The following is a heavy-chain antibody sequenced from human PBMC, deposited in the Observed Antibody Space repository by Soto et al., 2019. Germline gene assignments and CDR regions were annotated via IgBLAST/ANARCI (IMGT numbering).Heavy chain of an antibody. V-gene: IGHV4-59*01. J-gene: IGHJ4*02. CDR3: VGGLSDSGRIDF. Sequence: SETLSLTCTVSGGSITNYYCSWIRQPPWKRLEYIGYMYYSGNTYYNPSLKSRVTISGDASKNQFSLKLRSVTSADTAVYYCVGGLSDSGRIDFWGQGTLVTFSS. CDR1: GGSITNYY. CDR2: MYYSGNT. D-gene: IGHD3-10*01.